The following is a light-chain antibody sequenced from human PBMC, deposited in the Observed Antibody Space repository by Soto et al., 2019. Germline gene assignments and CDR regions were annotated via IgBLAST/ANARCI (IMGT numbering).Light chain of an antibody. V-gene: IGLV2-14*01. CDR1: SIDVGGYNY. CDR3: SSYTISSTRV. CDR2: EVS. J-gene: IGLJ3*02. Sequence: QSALTQPASVSGSPGQSITISCTGTSIDVGGYNYVSWYQQHPGKAPKLMIYEVSNRPSGVSNRFSGSKSGNTASLTISGLQAEDEADYYCSSYTISSTRVFGGGTKLTVL.